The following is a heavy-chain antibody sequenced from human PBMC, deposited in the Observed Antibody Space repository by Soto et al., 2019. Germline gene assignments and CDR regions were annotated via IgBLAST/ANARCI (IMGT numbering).Heavy chain of an antibody. D-gene: IGHD2-15*01. Sequence: GGSLRLSCAASGFTFSSYWMSWVRQAPGKGLEWVANIKQDGSEKYYVDSVKGRFTISRDNAKNSLYLQMNSLRAEDTAVYYCARDQVYRPTAGPAATLGGYYYYGMGVWGQGTTVTVSS. CDR2: IKQDGSEK. V-gene: IGHV3-7*01. J-gene: IGHJ6*02. CDR3: ARDQVYRPTAGPAATLGGYYYYGMGV. CDR1: GFTFSSYW.